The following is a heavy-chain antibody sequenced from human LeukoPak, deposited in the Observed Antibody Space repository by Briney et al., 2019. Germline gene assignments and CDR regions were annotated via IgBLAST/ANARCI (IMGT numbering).Heavy chain of an antibody. V-gene: IGHV3-33*05. Sequence: GGSLRLSCAASGFTFSSYSMQWVRQTPGKGLEWVGIMSNSGENTFYGEAVKGRFTISRDNAKNSLYLQMNFLRAEDTAVYYCARDSPERGYSYGPLDNYFDYWGQGTLVTVSS. CDR2: MSNSGENT. CDR1: GFTFSSYS. CDR3: ARDSPERGYSYGPLDNYFDY. J-gene: IGHJ4*02. D-gene: IGHD5-18*01.